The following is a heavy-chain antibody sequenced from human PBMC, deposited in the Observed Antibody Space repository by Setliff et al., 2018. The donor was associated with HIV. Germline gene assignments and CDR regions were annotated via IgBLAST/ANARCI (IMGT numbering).Heavy chain of an antibody. CDR3: ARVNFLGGSSTSCPVHY. CDR1: GGSINSYY. D-gene: IGHD2-2*01. J-gene: IGHJ4*02. V-gene: IGHV4-59*06. Sequence: SETLSLTCTVSGGSINSYYWSWIRQPPGKGLEWIGYTYSRGTSYYHPSLNNRVTMSLDTSKNQFSLKLSSVTAADTAVFYCARVNFLGGSSTSCPVHYWGQGTLVTVSS. CDR2: TYSRGTS.